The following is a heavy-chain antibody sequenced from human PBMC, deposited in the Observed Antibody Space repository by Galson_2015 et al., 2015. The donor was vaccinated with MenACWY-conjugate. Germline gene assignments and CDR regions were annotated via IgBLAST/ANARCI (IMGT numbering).Heavy chain of an antibody. CDR3: AREYYGWGGFWP. Sequence: SLRLSCAGSGFTFGTNWMYWVRQAPGKGLEWVAIIKEDGSVKYYVDSVKGRFTISRDNSRNSLYLQMNSLSVEDTAVYYCAREYYGWGGFWPWGQGTLVIISS. D-gene: IGHD3-16*01. CDR2: IKEDGSVK. CDR1: GFTFGTNW. V-gene: IGHV3-7*05. J-gene: IGHJ4*02.